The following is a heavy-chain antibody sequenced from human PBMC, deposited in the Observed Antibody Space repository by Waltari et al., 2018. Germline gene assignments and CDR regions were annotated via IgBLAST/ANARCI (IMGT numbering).Heavy chain of an antibody. V-gene: IGHV4-61*01. J-gene: IGHJ4*02. CDR1: GGSVTSASYY. Sequence: QVQLQESGPGLVKPSETLSLTCTVSGGSVTSASYYWNWIRQPRGRALVSIGYIYSSGATHHDPSPKRPLTRSVATAKGPFSLRLSSVTAADTAVYYCARGSWSGPFAFWGQGTLFTVSS. CDR3: ARGSWSGPFAF. D-gene: IGHD2-15*01. CDR2: IYSSGAT.